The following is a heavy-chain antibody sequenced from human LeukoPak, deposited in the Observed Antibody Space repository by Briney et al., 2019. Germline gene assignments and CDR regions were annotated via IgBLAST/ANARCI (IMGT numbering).Heavy chain of an antibody. J-gene: IGHJ4*02. CDR2: VSVSGSST. Sequence: GGSLRLSCAAYGFTFSSYAMSWVRQAPGKGLEWVSGVSVSGSSTHYADSMKGRFTISRDNSKNTLYLQMSSLRAEDTAVYYCAKDRTYSSSAPPDYWGQGTLVTVSS. D-gene: IGHD6-6*01. CDR1: GFTFSSYA. CDR3: AKDRTYSSSAPPDY. V-gene: IGHV3-23*01.